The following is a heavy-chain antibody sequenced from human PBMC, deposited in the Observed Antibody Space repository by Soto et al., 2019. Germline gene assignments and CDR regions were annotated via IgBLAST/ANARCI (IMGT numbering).Heavy chain of an antibody. CDR2: IIPIFGTA. D-gene: IGHD6-13*01. V-gene: IGHV1-69*13. J-gene: IGHJ4*02. CDR1: GGTFSSYA. CDR3: ARVPGYGATAGLPFDY. Sequence: ASVKVSCKASGGTFSSYAISWARQAPGQGLEWMGEIIPIFGTANYAQKFQGRVTITADESTSTAYMELSSLRSEDTAMFYCARVPGYGATAGLPFDYWGQGTLVTVSS.